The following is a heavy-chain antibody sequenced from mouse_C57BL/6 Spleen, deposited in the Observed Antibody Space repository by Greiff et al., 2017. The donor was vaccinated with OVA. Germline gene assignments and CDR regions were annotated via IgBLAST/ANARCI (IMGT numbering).Heavy chain of an antibody. J-gene: IGHJ1*03. V-gene: IGHV3-6*01. CDR1: GYSITSGYY. CDR3: AREESLPWYFDV. CDR2: ISYDGSN. Sequence: EVKLQESGPGLVKPSQSLSLTCSVTGYSITSGYYWNWIRPFPGNKLEWMGYISYDGSNKYNPSLKNRISITRDTAKNQFVLKLNSGTTEDTATYYCAREESLPWYFDVWGTGTTVTVSS.